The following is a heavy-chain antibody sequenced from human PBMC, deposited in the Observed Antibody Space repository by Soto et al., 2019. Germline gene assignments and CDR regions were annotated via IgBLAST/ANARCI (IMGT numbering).Heavy chain of an antibody. CDR1: GGSISSYY. J-gene: IGHJ6*02. CDR2: IYYSGST. CDR3: AREGVAYCGGDCYSFYGMDV. D-gene: IGHD2-21*02. V-gene: IGHV4-59*01. Sequence: QVQLQESGPGLVKPSETLSLTCTVSGGSISSYYWSWIRQPPGKGLEWIGYIYYSGSTNYNPSLKSRVTISVDTSKNQCSLKLSSVTAADTAVYYCAREGVAYCGGDCYSFYGMDVWGQGTTVTVSS.